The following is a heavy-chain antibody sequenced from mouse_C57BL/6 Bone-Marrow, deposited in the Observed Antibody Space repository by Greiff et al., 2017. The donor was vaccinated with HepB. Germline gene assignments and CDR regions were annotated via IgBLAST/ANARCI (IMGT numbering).Heavy chain of an antibody. CDR2: ILPGSGST. CDR1: GYTFTGYW. J-gene: IGHJ4*01. CDR3: AVGVYYDNYDYGMDY. Sequence: VQLQESGAELMKPGASVKLSCKATGYTFTGYWIEWVKQRPGHGLEWIGEILPGSGSTNYNEKFKGKATFTEDTSSNTAYMQSSSLTTEDAAIYYCAVGVYYDNYDYGMDYWGQGTSVTVSS. D-gene: IGHD2-1*01. V-gene: IGHV1-9*01.